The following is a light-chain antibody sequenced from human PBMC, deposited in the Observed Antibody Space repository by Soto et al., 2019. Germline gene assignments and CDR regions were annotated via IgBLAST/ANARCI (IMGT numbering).Light chain of an antibody. CDR2: TAS. CDR1: QGISTW. V-gene: IGKV1D-12*01. J-gene: IGKJ4*01. CDR3: QQTNSVPLT. Sequence: DIQMTQSPSSVSASVGDRVTITCRTSQGISTWLAWYQQKPGKAPKLLISTASSLQSGVPSRFSGSGSGTDFTLTISSLHPEDFAIYYCQQTNSVPLTFGGGTKVEIK.